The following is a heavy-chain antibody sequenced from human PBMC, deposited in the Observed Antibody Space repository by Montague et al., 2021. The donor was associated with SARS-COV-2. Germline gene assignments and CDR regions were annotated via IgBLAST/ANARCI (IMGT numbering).Heavy chain of an antibody. D-gene: IGHD3-10*01. CDR1: GVSVSNRYTP. CDR2: IDYGGSP. CDR3: ATYWQGGSGRGS. Sequence: ETLSLTCTVSGVSVSNRYTPWSCIRQSTGKGLEWIGHIDYGGSPNYSPSLHSRVTISLDTSKNQLSLRLNSATAADTAVYYCATYWQGGSGRGSWGQGTLVTVSS. J-gene: IGHJ5*02. V-gene: IGHV4-61*01.